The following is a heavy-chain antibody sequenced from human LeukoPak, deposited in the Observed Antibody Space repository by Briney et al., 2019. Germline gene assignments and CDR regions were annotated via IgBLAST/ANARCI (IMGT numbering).Heavy chain of an antibody. CDR3: ARGLVRGGKLDY. D-gene: IGHD3-10*01. CDR2: KDYSGST. CDR1: GGSISRYY. J-gene: IGHJ4*02. Sequence: SETLSLTCTVSGGSISRYYWSWLRQPPGKGLEWIGYKDYSGSTNYNPSLKSRVTISVDTSKNQFSLKLSSVTAADTAVYYCARGLVRGGKLDYWGQGTLVTVSS. V-gene: IGHV4-59*01.